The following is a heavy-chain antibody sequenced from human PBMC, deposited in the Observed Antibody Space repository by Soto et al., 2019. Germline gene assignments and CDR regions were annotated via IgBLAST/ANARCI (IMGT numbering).Heavy chain of an antibody. CDR1: GGSISSGDYY. CDR3: ASVIADWSFSKNWDFDY. Sequence: SETLSLTCTVSGGSISSGDYYWSRIRQPPGKGLEWIGYIYYSGSTYYNPSLKSRVTISVDTSKNQFSLKLSSVTAADTAVYYCASVIADWSFSKNWDFDYWGQGTLVTVSS. D-gene: IGHD2-21*01. V-gene: IGHV4-30-4*01. J-gene: IGHJ4*02. CDR2: IYYSGST.